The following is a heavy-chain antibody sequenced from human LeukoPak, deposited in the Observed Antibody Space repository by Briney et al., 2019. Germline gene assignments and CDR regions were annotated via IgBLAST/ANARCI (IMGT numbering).Heavy chain of an antibody. CDR3: ARLPRYYYGSGSYFNGDFDF. CDR2: FYFNGST. V-gene: IGHV4-39*01. CDR1: GGSISISSFC. D-gene: IGHD3-10*01. J-gene: IGHJ5*01. Sequence: SETLSLTCTVSGGSISISSFCWAWIRQPPGKGLEWIGNFYFNGSTYYNPSLKSRVTISADTSKNQFSLNLNSVTAADTAVYYCARLPRYYYGSGSYFNGDFDFWGQGTLVTVSS.